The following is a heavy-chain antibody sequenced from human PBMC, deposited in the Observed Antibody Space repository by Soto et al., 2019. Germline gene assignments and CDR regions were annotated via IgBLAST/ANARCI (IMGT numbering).Heavy chain of an antibody. CDR2: IYSGGST. CDR1: GFTVSSNY. CDR3: ARQAVADLRAFDP. Sequence: EMQLVESGGGLVQPGGSLRLSCAASGFTVSSNYMSWVRQAPGKGLEWVSVIYSGGSTYYADSVKGRFTISRDNSKNTLYLQMNSLRAEDTAVYCCARQAVADLRAFDPWGQGTLVTVSS. D-gene: IGHD6-19*01. J-gene: IGHJ5*02. V-gene: IGHV3-66*04.